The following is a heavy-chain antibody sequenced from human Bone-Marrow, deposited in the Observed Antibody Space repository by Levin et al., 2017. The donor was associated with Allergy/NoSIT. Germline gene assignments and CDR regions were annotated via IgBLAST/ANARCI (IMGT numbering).Heavy chain of an antibody. CDR1: GGTFSSYA. V-gene: IGHV1-69*13. J-gene: IGHJ6*02. CDR3: AREIVGATFYYYGMDV. D-gene: IGHD1-26*01. Sequence: SVKVSCKASGGTFSSYAISWVRQAPGQGLEWMGGIIPIFGTANYAQKFQGRVTITADESTSTAYMELSSLRSEDTAVYYCAREIVGATFYYYGMDVWGQGTTVTVSS. CDR2: IIPIFGTA.